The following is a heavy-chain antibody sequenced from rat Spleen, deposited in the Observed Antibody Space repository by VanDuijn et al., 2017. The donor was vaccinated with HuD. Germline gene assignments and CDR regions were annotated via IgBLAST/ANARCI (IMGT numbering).Heavy chain of an antibody. V-gene: IGHV5-43*01. J-gene: IGHJ1*01. CDR1: GFTFSSYV. D-gene: IGHD1-1*01. CDR3: AKDGPFYYYTRHHYWYFDF. Sequence: VHLVASGGGVLQPGRTLELSCVASGFTFSSYVMHWFRQAPENGIEWLAYINTDSSSTHYAETVKGRFTISRDNAKNTLYLQMDSLRSDDTATYYCAKDGPFYYYTRHHYWYFDFWGPGTMVTVSS. CDR2: INTDSSST.